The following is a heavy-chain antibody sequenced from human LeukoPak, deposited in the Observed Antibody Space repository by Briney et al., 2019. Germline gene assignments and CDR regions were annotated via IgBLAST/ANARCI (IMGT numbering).Heavy chain of an antibody. CDR3: ARDLRIAARPAADAFDI. J-gene: IGHJ3*02. CDR2: ISSSSSYI. V-gene: IGHV3-21*01. CDR1: GFTFSSYS. Sequence: GGSLRLSCAASGFTFSSYSMNWVRQAPGKGLEWVSSISSSSSYIYYADSVKGRFTISRDNAKNSLYLQMNSLRAEDTAVYYCARDLRIAARPAADAFDIWGQGTMVTVSS. D-gene: IGHD6-6*01.